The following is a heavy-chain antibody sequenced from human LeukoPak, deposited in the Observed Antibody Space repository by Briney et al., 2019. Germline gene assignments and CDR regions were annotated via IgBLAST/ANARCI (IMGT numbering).Heavy chain of an antibody. CDR3: TSRDGGPKYYYYYMDV. Sequence: SETLSLTCTVSGGSISSSSYYWGWIRQPPGKGLEWIGSIYFSGSTYYNPSLKSRVTISVDTSKNQFSLRLSSVTAADTAVYYCTSRDGGPKYYYYYMDVWGRGTTVTVSS. V-gene: IGHV4-39*07. J-gene: IGHJ6*03. CDR1: GGSISSSSYY. D-gene: IGHD3-10*01. CDR2: IYFSGST.